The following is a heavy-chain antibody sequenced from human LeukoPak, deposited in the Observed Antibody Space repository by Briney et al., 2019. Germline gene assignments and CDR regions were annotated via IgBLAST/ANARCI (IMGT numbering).Heavy chain of an antibody. CDR2: IYHTGST. V-gene: IGHV4-59*02. J-gene: IGHJ4*02. D-gene: IGHD7-27*01. Sequence: SETLSLTCTISGGSVSDYYWSWIRQSPGKGLEWIGYIYHTGSTSYSPSLKSRVTISTDTSQNQFSLKLSSVTAADTAVYYCASRKLGNDYWGQGTLVTVSS. CDR1: GGSVSDYY. CDR3: ASRKLGNDY.